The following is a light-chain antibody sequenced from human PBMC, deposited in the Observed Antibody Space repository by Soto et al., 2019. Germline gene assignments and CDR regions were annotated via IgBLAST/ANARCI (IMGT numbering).Light chain of an antibody. CDR3: CTNAGRSTGGI. Sequence: QSVLAHPASVSGSPGQSITISCTATSSDVGSYNLVSWYQQHPGNAPKLMIYEVSKRPSGVSSRFSGSKSGNTASLTISGLQAEDEADYFCCTNAGRSTGGIFGTGTKVT. CDR1: SSDVGSYNL. CDR2: EVS. J-gene: IGLJ1*01. V-gene: IGLV2-23*02.